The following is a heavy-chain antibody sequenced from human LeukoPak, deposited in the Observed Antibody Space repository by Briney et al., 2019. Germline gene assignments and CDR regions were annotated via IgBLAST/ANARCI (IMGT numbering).Heavy chain of an antibody. CDR2: TSSSSSYI. D-gene: IGHD7-27*01. Sequence: PGGSLRLSCAASGFTFSSYSMNWVRQAPGKGLEWVSSTSSSSSYIYYADSVKGRSTISRDNAKNSLYLQMNSLRAEDTAVYHCARDRNWDTDYWGQGTLVTVSS. V-gene: IGHV3-21*01. CDR1: GFTFSSYS. CDR3: ARDRNWDTDY. J-gene: IGHJ4*02.